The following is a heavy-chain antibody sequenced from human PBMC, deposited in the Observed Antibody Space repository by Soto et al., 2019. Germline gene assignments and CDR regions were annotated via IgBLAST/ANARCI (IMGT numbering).Heavy chain of an antibody. J-gene: IGHJ4*02. CDR2: VYDXWXX. Sequence: PSETLSLTFSVSGGSISSGGYYWNWIRQHPGKVLEFIGCVYDXWXXXXXXALXXXXAXSVXXSKXXXXXXXXXXXAADTAVYYCAREPLTWGQGTLVTVSS. CDR1: GGSISSGGYY. V-gene: IGHV4-31*03. CDR3: AREPLT.